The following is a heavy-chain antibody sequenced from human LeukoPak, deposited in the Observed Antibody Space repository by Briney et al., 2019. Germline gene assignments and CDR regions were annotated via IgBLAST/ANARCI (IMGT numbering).Heavy chain of an antibody. CDR1: GYTFTGYY. Sequence: RASVKVSCKASGYTFTGYYMHWVRQAPGQGLEWMGWINPNSGGTNYAQKFQGRVTMTRDTSISTAYMELSRLRSDDTAVYYCARSGTVVLMVYAINWFDPWGQRTLVTVSS. CDR3: ARSGTVVLMVYAINWFDP. J-gene: IGHJ5*02. V-gene: IGHV1-2*02. CDR2: INPNSGGT. D-gene: IGHD2-8*01.